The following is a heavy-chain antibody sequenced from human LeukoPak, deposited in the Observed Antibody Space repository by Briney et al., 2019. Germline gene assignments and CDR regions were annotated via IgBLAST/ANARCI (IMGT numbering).Heavy chain of an antibody. V-gene: IGHV3-23*01. J-gene: IGHJ6*03. CDR3: ARVGHGDYVYYSYYYMDV. D-gene: IGHD4-17*01. CDR1: GFTFSSYG. Sequence: PGGSLRLSCAASGFTFSSYGMSWVRQAPGKGLEWVSAISGSGGSTYYADSVKGRFTISRDNAKNSLYLQMNSLRAEDTAVYYCARVGHGDYVYYSYYYMDVWGKGTTVTVSS. CDR2: ISGSGGST.